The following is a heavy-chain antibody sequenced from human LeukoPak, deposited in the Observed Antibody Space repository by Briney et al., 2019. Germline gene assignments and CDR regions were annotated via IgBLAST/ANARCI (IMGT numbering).Heavy chain of an antibody. CDR3: ARTSSSWYFWFDP. V-gene: IGHV1-69*02. J-gene: IGHJ5*02. CDR1: GGTFSRYT. Sequence: GASVKVSCKASGGTFSRYTISWVRQAPGQGLEWMGRIIPILGIANYAQKFQGRVTITADKSTSTAYMELSSLRSEDTAVYYCARTSSSWYFWFDPWGQGTLVTVSS. CDR2: IIPILGIA. D-gene: IGHD6-13*01.